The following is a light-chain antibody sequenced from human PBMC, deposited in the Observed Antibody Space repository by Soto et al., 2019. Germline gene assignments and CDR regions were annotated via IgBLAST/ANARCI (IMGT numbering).Light chain of an antibody. CDR1: QSVSRY. J-gene: IGKJ2*01. CDR3: HQRSNWPRT. V-gene: IGKV3-11*01. Sequence: EIVLTQSPATLSLSPGEGATLSCRASQSVSRYLAWYQQKPGQAPRLLIYDASNRATGIPARFSGSGSGTDFTLTISSLEPEDFAVYYCHQRSNWPRTFGQGTKLEIK. CDR2: DAS.